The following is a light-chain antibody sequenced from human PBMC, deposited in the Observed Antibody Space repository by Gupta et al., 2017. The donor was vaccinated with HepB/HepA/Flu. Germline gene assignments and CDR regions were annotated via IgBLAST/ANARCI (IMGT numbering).Light chain of an antibody. CDR3: AVWDDSLNGWV. V-gene: IGLV1-44*01. CDR1: SSNIGGNT. J-gene: IGLJ3*02. CDR2: SND. Sequence: QSVVTQPPSASGTPGQRVTISCSGSSSNIGGNTLNWFQLFPGAAPKLLIYSNDKRPSGVPDRFAGSKSVTSASLAISGLLSEDEADYYCAVWDDSLNGWVFGGGTKLTVL.